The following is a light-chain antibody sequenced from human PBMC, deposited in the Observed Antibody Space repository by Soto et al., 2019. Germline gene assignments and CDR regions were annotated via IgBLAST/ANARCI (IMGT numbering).Light chain of an antibody. Sequence: DIVLTQSPVTLSLSPGDRATLSCRASQTVNGYLAWYQQKPGQAPRLLIYDASIRATGIPARFSGSGSGTDFTLTISSLEPEDFAVYYCQQYGSSSGTFGQGTKVDIK. CDR3: QQYGSSSGT. CDR2: DAS. V-gene: IGKV3-11*01. CDR1: QTVNGY. J-gene: IGKJ1*01.